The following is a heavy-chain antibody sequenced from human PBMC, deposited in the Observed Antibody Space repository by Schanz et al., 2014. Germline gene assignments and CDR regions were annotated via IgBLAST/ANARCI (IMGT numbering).Heavy chain of an antibody. CDR1: GDSISSSGSY. CDR3: ARERDALDI. Sequence: QVQLQESGPGLLKPSGTLSLTCTVSGDSISSSGSYWTWIRQHPGKGLEWIGYIYYRGSTYYNPSLKSRVTISTDMSRNQFSLRLKSVTAADTALYYCARERDALDIWGQGTMVIVSS. V-gene: IGHV4-31*03. CDR2: IYYRGST. J-gene: IGHJ3*02.